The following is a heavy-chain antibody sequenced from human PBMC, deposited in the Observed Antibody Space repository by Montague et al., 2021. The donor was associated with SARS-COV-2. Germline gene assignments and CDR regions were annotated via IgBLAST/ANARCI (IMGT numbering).Heavy chain of an antibody. CDR2: IYHSGNT. CDR3: AREYRIELWQTNWYFGL. J-gene: IGHJ2*01. D-gene: IGHD3-16*01. V-gene: IGHV4-59*01. CDR1: GGSISGYY. Sequence: SETLSLTCSVSGGSISGYYWSWIRQPPGKGLEWIGYIYHSGNTKYNPSLKSRVSISVDTSKNQFSLRLSSATAADTAVYCCAREYRIELWQTNWYFGLWGRGTLVTVSS.